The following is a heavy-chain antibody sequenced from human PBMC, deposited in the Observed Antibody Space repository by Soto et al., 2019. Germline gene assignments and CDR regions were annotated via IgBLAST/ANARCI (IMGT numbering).Heavy chain of an antibody. J-gene: IGHJ6*02. CDR2: IYYSGST. Sequence: PSETLSLTCTVSGGSISSGDYYWSWIRQPPGKGLEWIGYIYYSGSTNYNPSLKSRVTISVDTSKNQFSLKLSSVTAADTAVYYCARPLYSYGPMDVWGQGTTVTVSS. V-gene: IGHV4-61*08. CDR3: ARPLYSYGPMDV. D-gene: IGHD5-18*01. CDR1: GGSISSGDYY.